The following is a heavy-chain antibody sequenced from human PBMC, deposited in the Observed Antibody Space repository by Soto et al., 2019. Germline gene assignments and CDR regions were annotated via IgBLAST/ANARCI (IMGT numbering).Heavy chain of an antibody. CDR2: MNPYSGYT. V-gene: IGHV1-8*01. Sequence: QVQLVQSGAEVKRPGASVKVSCKASGYAFINYDINWVRQAPGQGLEWIGWMNPYSGYTGYAQKFRGRVPLTRNPAISTAYMELSSLRSDDTAVYYCARTDYAANPSAYNWFDPWGQGTLVTVSS. CDR3: ARTDYAANPSAYNWFDP. CDR1: GYAFINYD. D-gene: IGHD4-17*01. J-gene: IGHJ5*02.